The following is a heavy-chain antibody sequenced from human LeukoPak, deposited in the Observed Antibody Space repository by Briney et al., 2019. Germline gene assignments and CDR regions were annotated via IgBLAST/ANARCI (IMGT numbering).Heavy chain of an antibody. CDR2: IYYSGST. J-gene: IGHJ4*02. V-gene: IGHV4-39*01. CDR1: GGSISSSSYY. D-gene: IGHD3-22*01. CDR3: ARQRRSGYTFDY. Sequence: PSETLSLTCTVSGGSISSSSYYWGWIRQPPGKGLEWIGSIYYSGSTYYNPSLKSRVTISVDTSKNQFSLKLSSVTAADTAVYYCARQRRSGYTFDYWGPGTLVTVSS.